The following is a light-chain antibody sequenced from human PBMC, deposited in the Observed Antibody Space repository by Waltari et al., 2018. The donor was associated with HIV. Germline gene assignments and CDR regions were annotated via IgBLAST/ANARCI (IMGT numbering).Light chain of an antibody. CDR1: SSDVGSYNV. CDR3: CSYAGSTTHV. CDR2: EVN. J-gene: IGLJ1*01. V-gene: IGLV2-23*02. Sequence: QSALTQPASVSGSPGQSITISCTGTSSDVGSYNVVSWYQQHPGKVPKLMIYEVNKRPSGVSNRFSGSKSGNTASLTISGLQAEDEADYYCCSYAGSTTHVCGTGTKVTVL.